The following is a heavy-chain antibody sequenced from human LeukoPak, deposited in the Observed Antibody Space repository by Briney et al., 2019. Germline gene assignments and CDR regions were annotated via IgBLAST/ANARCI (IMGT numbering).Heavy chain of an antibody. CDR1: GFTFSASD. J-gene: IGHJ4*02. CDR2: ISSSSSYI. D-gene: IGHD3-10*01. CDR3: ARGGDYGSGSYYN. Sequence: GGSLRLSCAASGFTFSASDMNWVRQTPGKGLEWVSSISSSSSYIYYADSVKGRFSISRDNAKKSLYLQMNSLRAEDTAVYYCARGGDYGSGSYYNWGQGTLVTVSS. V-gene: IGHV3-21*01.